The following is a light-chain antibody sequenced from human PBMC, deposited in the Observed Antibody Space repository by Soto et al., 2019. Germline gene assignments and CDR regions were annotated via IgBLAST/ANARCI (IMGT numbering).Light chain of an antibody. CDR1: QGFTNY. CDR2: AAS. J-gene: IGKJ5*01. V-gene: IGKV1-27*01. CDR3: QKYNTAPYT. Sequence: DFQMTQSPSSLPASVGDTVTLTCRASQGFTNYLAWYQQKPGKAPKLLIYAASTLQSGVPPRFSGSGSGTHFTLTISSLQPEDAATYYCQKYNTAPYTFGQGTRLEIK.